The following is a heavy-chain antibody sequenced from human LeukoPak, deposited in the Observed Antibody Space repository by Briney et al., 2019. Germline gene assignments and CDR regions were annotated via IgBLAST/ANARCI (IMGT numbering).Heavy chain of an antibody. CDR1: GGSISSYY. CDR3: ARHSGAAWFDYYYYGMDV. CDR2: IYYSGST. V-gene: IGHV4-59*01. D-gene: IGHD3-10*01. J-gene: IGHJ6*02. Sequence: KPSETLSLTCTVSGGSISSYYWSWIRQPPGKGLEWIGYIYYSGSTNYNPSLKSRVTISVDTSKNQFSLKLSSVTAADTAVYYCARHSGAAWFDYYYYGMDVWGQGTTVTVSS.